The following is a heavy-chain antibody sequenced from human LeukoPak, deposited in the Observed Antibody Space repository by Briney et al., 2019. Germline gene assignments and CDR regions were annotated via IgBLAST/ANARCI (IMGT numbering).Heavy chain of an antibody. J-gene: IGHJ4*02. CDR3: ASLGYSYGSDYYFDY. D-gene: IGHD5-18*01. CDR1: GCTFSSYE. CDR2: ISSSSSTI. Sequence: GGSLRLSCAASGCTFSSYEMNWVRQAPGKGLEWVSYISSSSSTIYYADSVKGRFTISRDSAKNSLYLQMNSLRAEDTAVYYCASLGYSYGSDYYFDYWGQGTLVPVSS. V-gene: IGHV3-48*03.